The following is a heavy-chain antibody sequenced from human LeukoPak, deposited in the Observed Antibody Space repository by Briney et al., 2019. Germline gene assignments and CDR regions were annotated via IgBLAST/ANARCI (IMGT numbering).Heavy chain of an antibody. Sequence: RRASVKVSCKASGYTFTSYDINWVRQATGQGLEWMGWMNPNSGNTGYAQKLQGRVTMTRNTSISTAYMELSSLRSEDTAVYYCARGRWVVVPSHVEWDVWGKGTTVTVSS. D-gene: IGHD2-2*01. CDR2: MNPNSGNT. V-gene: IGHV1-8*01. CDR1: GYTFTSYD. J-gene: IGHJ6*04. CDR3: ARGRWVVVPSHVEWDV.